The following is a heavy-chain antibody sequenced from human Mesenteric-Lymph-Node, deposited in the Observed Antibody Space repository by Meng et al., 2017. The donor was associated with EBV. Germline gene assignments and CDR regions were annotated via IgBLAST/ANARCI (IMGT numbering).Heavy chain of an antibody. V-gene: IGHV1-46*02. J-gene: IGHJ4*02. D-gene: IGHD3-10*01. CDR1: GYNFNSYY. CDR3: ARDPRGTGSSRFDY. Sequence: QVQLVQVGAEMKKPGASVMVSCKASGYNFNSYYMHWVRQAPGQGLEWMGIINPSGGSTTFAQKFEGRVTLTRDTSTNTVYMELRSLRSEDTAVYYCARDPRGTGSSRFDYWGRGTLVTVSS. CDR2: INPSGGST.